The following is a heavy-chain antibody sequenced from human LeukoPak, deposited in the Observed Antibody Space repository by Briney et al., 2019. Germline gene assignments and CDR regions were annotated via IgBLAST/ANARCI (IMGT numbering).Heavy chain of an antibody. D-gene: IGHD2-2*01. CDR2: INHSGST. J-gene: IGHJ4*02. Sequence: SETLSLTCAVYGGSFSGYYWSWIRQPPGKGLEWIGEINHSGSTNYNPSPKSRVTISVDTSNNQFSLKQSSVTAADTAVYYCARAFRGYRLLSRSRWYFDYWGQGTLVTVSS. CDR1: GGSFSGYY. V-gene: IGHV4-34*01. CDR3: ARAFRGYRLLSRSRWYFDY.